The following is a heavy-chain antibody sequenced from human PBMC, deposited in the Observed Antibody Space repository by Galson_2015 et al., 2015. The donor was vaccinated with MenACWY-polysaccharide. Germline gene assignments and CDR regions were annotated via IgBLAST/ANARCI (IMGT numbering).Heavy chain of an antibody. Sequence: SVKVSCKASGYTFTSHNMHWVRQAPGQGLEWMGWINAGTGNTKYSQKFQGRLTITWDTSASTAYMDLSSLRSEDTAVYYCARDTPGYCSGGSCEDLDYWGQGTLVTVSS. J-gene: IGHJ4*02. CDR2: INAGTGNT. D-gene: IGHD2-15*01. CDR1: GYTFTSHN. V-gene: IGHV1-3*01. CDR3: ARDTPGYCSGGSCEDLDY.